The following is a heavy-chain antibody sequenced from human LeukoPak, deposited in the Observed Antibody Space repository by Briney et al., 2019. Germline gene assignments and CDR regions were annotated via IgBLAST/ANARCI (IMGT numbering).Heavy chain of an antibody. CDR2: ISGTARSA. Sequence: PGGSRRPSCAASGFTFSDYAMGWVRQAPGKGLEWVSGISGTARSAYYTDSVKGRFTVSRENSKKTLYLQMSSLRAEDTAVYYCVKDVLRLNYCYFDLWGRSTRVTVSS. D-gene: IGHD2-21*01. V-gene: IGHV3-23*01. CDR1: GFTFSDYA. J-gene: IGHJ2*01. CDR3: VKDVLRLNYCYFDL.